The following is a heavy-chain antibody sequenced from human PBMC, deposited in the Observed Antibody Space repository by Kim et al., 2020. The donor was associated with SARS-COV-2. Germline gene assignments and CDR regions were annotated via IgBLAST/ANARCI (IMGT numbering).Heavy chain of an antibody. J-gene: IGHJ5*02. V-gene: IGHV4-59*08. CDR1: GVSISSYY. D-gene: IGHD4-17*01. CDR2: IYYRGNT. CDR3: ATTTVTATRWFDP. Sequence: SETLSLTCTVSGVSISSYYWSWIRQPPGKGLEWIGCIYYRGNTNYNPSLKSRVTISVDTSKNQVSLKLSSVTAADTAVYYCATTTVTATRWFDPWGQGTLVTVSS.